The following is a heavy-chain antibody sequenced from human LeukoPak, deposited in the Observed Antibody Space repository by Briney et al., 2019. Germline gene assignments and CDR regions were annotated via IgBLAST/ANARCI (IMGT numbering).Heavy chain of an antibody. D-gene: IGHD1-26*01. CDR1: GFTFSSYS. J-gene: IGHJ3*02. CDR3: AILVGATTSDAFDI. Sequence: GGSLKLSCAASGFTFSSYSMNWVRQAPGKGLEWVSSISSSSSYIYYADSVKGRFTISRDNAKNSLYLQMNSLRAEDTAVYYCAILVGATTSDAFDIWGQGTMVTVSS. CDR2: ISSSSSYI. V-gene: IGHV3-21*01.